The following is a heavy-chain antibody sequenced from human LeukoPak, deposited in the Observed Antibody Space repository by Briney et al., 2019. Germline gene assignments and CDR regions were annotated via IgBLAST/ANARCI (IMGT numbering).Heavy chain of an antibody. CDR2: IDWDDDK. CDR1: GFSLSTSGMC. D-gene: IGHD3-3*01. J-gene: IGHJ4*02. V-gene: IGHV2-70*11. CDR3: ARMGFGGDYFDY. Sequence: RMSGPTLVKPTQTLTLTCTFSGFSLSTSGMCVSWIRQPPGKALKWLARIDWDDDKYYSTSLKTRLTISKDTSKNQVVLTMTNMDPVDTATYYCARMGFGGDYFDYWGQGTLVTVSS.